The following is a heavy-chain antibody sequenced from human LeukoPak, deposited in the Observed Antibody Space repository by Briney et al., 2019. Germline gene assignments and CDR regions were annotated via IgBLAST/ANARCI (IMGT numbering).Heavy chain of an antibody. V-gene: IGHV3-30*04. CDR1: GFTFRDYA. CDR2: MSFDGSDK. J-gene: IGHJ3*02. D-gene: IGHD7-27*01. Sequence: PGGSLRLSCAASGFTFRDYAMHWVRQAPGKGLEWVAVMSFDGSDKYYADSVRGRFTISRDNSKDTLDLQVNTLTAEDTAVYYCASEILGYDAFDIWGQGTMVTVSS. CDR3: ASEILGYDAFDI.